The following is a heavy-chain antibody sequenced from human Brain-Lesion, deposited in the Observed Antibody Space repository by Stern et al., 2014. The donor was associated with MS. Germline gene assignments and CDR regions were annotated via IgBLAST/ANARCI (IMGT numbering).Heavy chain of an antibody. D-gene: IGHD3-9*01. Sequence: VQLVQSGAEVKRPGSSVKVSCQASGGTFSVYAINWLRQAPGQGFEWIGGIIPVLGIPNYAQKFQGRVTITADGSTRTSSMHLNSLRSNDTAVYYCARDGRHTDNYGLDVWGQGTTVVVSS. CDR1: GGTFSVYA. V-gene: IGHV1-69*04. CDR2: IIPVLGIP. CDR3: ARDGRHTDNYGLDV. J-gene: IGHJ6*02.